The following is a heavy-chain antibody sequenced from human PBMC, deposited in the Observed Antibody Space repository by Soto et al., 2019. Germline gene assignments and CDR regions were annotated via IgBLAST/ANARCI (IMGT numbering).Heavy chain of an antibody. J-gene: IGHJ3*02. Sequence: GGSLRLSCAASGFTFSSYSMNWVRQAPGKGLEWVSSISSSSSYIYYADSVKGRFTISRDNAKNSLYLQMNSLRAEDTAVYYCAREMATTGTRNQLKKGGAFDIWGQGTMVTVSS. CDR2: ISSSSSYI. CDR3: AREMATTGTRNQLKKGGAFDI. D-gene: IGHD1-1*01. V-gene: IGHV3-21*01. CDR1: GFTFSSYS.